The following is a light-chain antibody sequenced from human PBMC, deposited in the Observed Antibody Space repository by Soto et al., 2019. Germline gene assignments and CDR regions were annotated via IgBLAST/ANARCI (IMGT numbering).Light chain of an antibody. J-gene: IGKJ2*01. CDR2: WAS. Sequence: DIVMTQSPDSLAVSLGERATINCKSSQSVLYSSNNKNYLAWYRQKPGQPPKLHIYWASTRESGVPDRFSGSGSGTDFTLTISSLQAEDVAVYYCQQYYSTPYTFGQGTKLEIK. CDR1: QSVLYSSNNKNY. CDR3: QQYYSTPYT. V-gene: IGKV4-1*01.